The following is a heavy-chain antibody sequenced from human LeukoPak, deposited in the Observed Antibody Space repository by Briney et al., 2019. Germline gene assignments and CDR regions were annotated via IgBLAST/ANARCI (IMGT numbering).Heavy chain of an antibody. CDR1: GGSISSSNW. J-gene: IGHJ3*02. V-gene: IGHV4-4*02. Sequence: SETLSLTCAVSGGSISSSNWWSRVRQPPGKGLEWIGEIYHSGSTNYNPSLKSRVTISVDKSKNQFSLKLSSVTAADTAVYYCARDSDYYDSSGLLDIWGQGTMVTVSS. CDR3: ARDSDYYDSSGLLDI. D-gene: IGHD3-22*01. CDR2: IYHSGST.